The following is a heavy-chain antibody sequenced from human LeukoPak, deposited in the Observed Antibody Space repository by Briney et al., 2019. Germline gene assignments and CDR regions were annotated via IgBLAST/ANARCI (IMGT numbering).Heavy chain of an antibody. CDR2: INHSGST. CDR3: ARERSGIGPVDY. J-gene: IGHJ4*02. CDR1: GGSFSGYY. V-gene: IGHV4-34*01. D-gene: IGHD1-26*01. Sequence: SETLSLTCAVYGGSFSGYYWSWIRQPPGKGLEWIGEINHSGSTNYNPSLKSRVTISVDRSKNQFSLKLSSVTAADTAVYYCARERSGIGPVDYWGQGTLVTVSS.